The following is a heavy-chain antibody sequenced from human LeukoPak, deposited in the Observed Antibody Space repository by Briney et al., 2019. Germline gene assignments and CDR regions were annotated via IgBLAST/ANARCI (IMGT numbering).Heavy chain of an antibody. CDR2: ISGSGGST. CDR1: GFTFSSYA. D-gene: IGHD3-22*01. J-gene: IGHJ4*02. CDR3: AKAEYYYDSSGYYTRRGLFDY. V-gene: IGHV3-23*01. Sequence: GGSLRLSCAASGFTFSSYAMSWVSQAPGKGLEWVSAISGSGGSTYYADSVKGRFTISRDNSKNTLYLQMNSLRAEDTAVYYCAKAEYYYDSSGYYTRRGLFDYWGQGTLVTVSS.